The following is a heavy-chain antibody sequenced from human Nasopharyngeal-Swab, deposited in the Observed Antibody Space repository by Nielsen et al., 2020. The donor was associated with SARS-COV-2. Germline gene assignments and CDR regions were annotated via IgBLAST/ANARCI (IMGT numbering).Heavy chain of an antibody. V-gene: IGHV5-10-1*01. CDR1: GYSFTSYW. D-gene: IGHD3-16*01. CDR3: ARLIMAGQNGFDP. Sequence: GESLKISCNCSGYSFTSYWISWVRQMPGKGLEWMGRIDPSDSYTNYSPSFQGHVTISAGKSISTAYLQWSSLKASDTAMYYCARLIMAGQNGFDPWGQGTLVTVSS. CDR2: IDPSDSYT. J-gene: IGHJ5*02.